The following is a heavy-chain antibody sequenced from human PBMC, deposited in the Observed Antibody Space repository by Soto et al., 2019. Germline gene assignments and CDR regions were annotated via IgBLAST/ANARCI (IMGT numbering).Heavy chain of an antibody. CDR2: ISSTTNYI. J-gene: IGHJ4*02. Sequence: PGGSLSLSCAASGFTFTRYSMNWVRQAPGKGLEWVSSISSTTNYIYYADSMKGRFTVSRDNAKNSVYLEMNSLSAEDTAVYYCARESEDLTSNFDYWGQGTLVNVSS. V-gene: IGHV3-21*01. CDR3: ARESEDLTSNFDY. CDR1: GFTFTRYS.